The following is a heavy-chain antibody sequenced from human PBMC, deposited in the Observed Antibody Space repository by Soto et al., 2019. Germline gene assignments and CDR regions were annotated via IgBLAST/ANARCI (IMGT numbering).Heavy chain of an antibody. CDR2: INHSGST. J-gene: IGHJ4*02. CDR3: ARGPPYYYDSSGYYVDY. Sequence: TSETLSLTCTVSGGSMSRGDYYWSWIRQPPGKGMEWIGEINHSGSTNYNPSLKSRVTISVDTSKNQFSLKLSSVTAADTAVYYCARGPPYYYDSSGYYVDYWGQGTLVTVSS. CDR1: GGSMSRGDYY. V-gene: IGHV4-34*01. D-gene: IGHD3-22*01.